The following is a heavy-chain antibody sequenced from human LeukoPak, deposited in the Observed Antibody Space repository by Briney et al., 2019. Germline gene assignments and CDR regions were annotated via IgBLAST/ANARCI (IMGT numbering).Heavy chain of an antibody. J-gene: IGHJ4*02. V-gene: IGHV3-23*01. CDR3: AKHRDNGDSSGYHDFDF. Sequence: GGSLRLSCAASGFTFSSYAMSWVRQAPGKGLEWVSAISGSGGSTYYADSVKGRFTISRDNSKNTLYLQMNSLRAEDTAVYYCAKHRDNGDSSGYHDFDFWGQGTLVTVSS. CDR2: ISGSGGST. CDR1: GFTFSSYA. D-gene: IGHD3-22*01.